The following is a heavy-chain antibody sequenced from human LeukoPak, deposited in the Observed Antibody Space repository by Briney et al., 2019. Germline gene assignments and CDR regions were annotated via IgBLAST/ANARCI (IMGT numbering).Heavy chain of an antibody. CDR2: IYYSGST. J-gene: IGHJ5*02. Sequence: KPSETLSLTCTVSGGSISSYYWSWIRQPPGKGLEWIGYIYYSGSTNYNPSLKSRVTISVDTSKNQFSLKLSSVTAADTAVYYCARFSILGTSAPFNWFDPWGQGTLVTVSS. D-gene: IGHD2-2*01. V-gene: IGHV4-59*01. CDR1: GGSISSYY. CDR3: ARFSILGTSAPFNWFDP.